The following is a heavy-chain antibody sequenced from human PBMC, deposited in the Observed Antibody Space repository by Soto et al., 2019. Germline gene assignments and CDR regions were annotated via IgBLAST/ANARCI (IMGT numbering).Heavy chain of an antibody. J-gene: IGHJ6*02. D-gene: IGHD5-18*01. Sequence: SVKVSCKASGGTFSSYAISWVRQAPGQGLEWMGGIIPIFGTANYAQKFQGRVTITADESTSTAYMELSSLRSEDTAVYYCARGDVDTAMVSYYYGMDVWGQGTTVTVSS. CDR2: IIPIFGTA. CDR1: GGTFSSYA. CDR3: ARGDVDTAMVSYYYGMDV. V-gene: IGHV1-69*13.